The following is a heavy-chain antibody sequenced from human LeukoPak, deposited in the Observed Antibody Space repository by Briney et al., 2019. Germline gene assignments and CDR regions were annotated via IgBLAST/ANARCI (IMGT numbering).Heavy chain of an antibody. Sequence: ASVKVSCKASGYTFTGYYMHWVRQAPGQGLEWMGWINPNSGGTNYAQKFQGRVTMTRDTSISTAYMELSRLRSDDTAVYYCARVGPTKWELLLKDYWGQGTLVTVSS. V-gene: IGHV1-2*02. CDR2: INPNSGGT. D-gene: IGHD1-26*01. J-gene: IGHJ4*02. CDR1: GYTFTGYY. CDR3: ARVGPTKWELLLKDY.